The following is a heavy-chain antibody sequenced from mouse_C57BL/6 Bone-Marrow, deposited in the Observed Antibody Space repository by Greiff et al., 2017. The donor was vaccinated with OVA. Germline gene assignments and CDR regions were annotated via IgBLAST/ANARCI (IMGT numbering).Heavy chain of an antibody. Sequence: DVQLVESGGGLVKPGGSLKLSCAASGFTFSSYAMSWVRQTPEKRLEWVATISDGGSYTYYPDNVKGRFTISRDNAKNNLYLQMSHLKSEDTAMYYCARVEYYGRGDYFDYWGQGTTLTVSS. CDR2: ISDGGSYT. D-gene: IGHD1-1*01. V-gene: IGHV5-4*01. J-gene: IGHJ2*01. CDR3: ARVEYYGRGDYFDY. CDR1: GFTFSSYA.